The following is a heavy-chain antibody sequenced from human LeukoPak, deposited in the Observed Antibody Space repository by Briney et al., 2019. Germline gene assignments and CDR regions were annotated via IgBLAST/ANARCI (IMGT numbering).Heavy chain of an antibody. J-gene: IGHJ2*01. V-gene: IGHV4-39*07. D-gene: IGHD3-3*01. CDR1: GGSISSSSYY. CDR3: ARGPSVTIFGVVPYYFDL. Sequence: PSETLSLTCTVSGGSISSSSYYWGWIRQPPGKGLEWIGSIYYSGSTYYNPSLKSRVTISVDTSKNQFSLKLSSVTAADTAVYYCARGPSVTIFGVVPYYFDLWGRGTLVSVSS. CDR2: IYYSGST.